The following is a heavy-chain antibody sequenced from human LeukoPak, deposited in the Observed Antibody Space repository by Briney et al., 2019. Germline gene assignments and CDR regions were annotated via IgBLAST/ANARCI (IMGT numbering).Heavy chain of an antibody. V-gene: IGHV4-4*07. Sequence: PSETLSLTCTVSGGSISSSYWSWIRQPAGKGLEWIGRIYTNGGINYNPSLKSGVTISFDKSQNQLSQRLSSVTAADTAVYYCAKTRSSPSWFDPWGQGTLVTVSS. CDR2: IYTNGGI. J-gene: IGHJ5*02. CDR3: AKTRSSPSWFDP. CDR1: GGSISSSY.